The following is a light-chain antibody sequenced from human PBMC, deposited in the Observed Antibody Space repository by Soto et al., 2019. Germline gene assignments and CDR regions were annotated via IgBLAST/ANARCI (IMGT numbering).Light chain of an antibody. CDR3: QSFDNSLNAHV. CDR1: SSNIGAGSG. J-gene: IGLJ1*01. V-gene: IGLV1-40*01. Sequence: QSVLTQPPSVSGAPGQRVTFSCTGSSSNIGAGSGVHWYQQLPGTAPKLLIYEDHNRPSGVPDRFSASKSGTSASLAIAGLQAGDEAGYYCQSFDNSLNAHVFGTGTKLTVL. CDR2: EDH.